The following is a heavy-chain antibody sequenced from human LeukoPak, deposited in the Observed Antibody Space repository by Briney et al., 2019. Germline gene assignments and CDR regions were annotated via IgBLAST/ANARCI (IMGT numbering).Heavy chain of an antibody. J-gene: IGHJ4*02. D-gene: IGHD3-22*01. V-gene: IGHV3-66*01. Sequence: GGSLRLSCAASGFTVSSNYMSWVRQAPGKGLEWVSVIYSGGSTYYADSVKGRFTISRDNSKNTLYLQMNSLRAEDTAVYYCARGGELRTWYYDSSGYYGFDYWGQGTLVTVSS. CDR2: IYSGGST. CDR3: ARGGELRTWYYDSSGYYGFDY. CDR1: GFTVSSNY.